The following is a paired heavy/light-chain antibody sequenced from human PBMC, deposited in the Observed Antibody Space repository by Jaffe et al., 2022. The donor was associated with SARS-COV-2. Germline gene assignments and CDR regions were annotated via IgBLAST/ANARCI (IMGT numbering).Heavy chain of an antibody. D-gene: IGHD3-9*01. CDR2: ISGSGDKT. Sequence: EVRLLESGGDWVEPGGSLRISCEASGFSFRDYAMSWVRQAPGKGLEWVSGISGSGDKTYYADSVKGRFTTSRDNSQTTVYLQMKSLRAEDTALYYCVKAMQDYKFYTGYVAIDFWGQGTLVTVSS. CDR3: VKAMQDYKFYTGYVAIDF. J-gene: IGHJ4*02. V-gene: IGHV3-23*01. CDR1: GFSFRDYA.
Light chain of an antibody. Sequence: DIQMTQSPSSLSASVGDRVTITCRTTQTVTTYLNWYQHKPGKAPKLLIYKTSTLNSGVPSRFTGDGSGTDFTLTISSLQPDDFATYYCQQTFRTPYTFGPGTKLEIK. J-gene: IGKJ2*01. CDR1: QTVTTY. V-gene: IGKV1-39*01. CDR2: KTS. CDR3: QQTFRTPYT.